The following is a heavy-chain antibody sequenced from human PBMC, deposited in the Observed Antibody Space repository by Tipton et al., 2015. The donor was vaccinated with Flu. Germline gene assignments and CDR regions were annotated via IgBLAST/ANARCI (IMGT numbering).Heavy chain of an antibody. CDR3: ARAPPLYSSSSWFDP. D-gene: IGHD6-6*01. Sequence: TLSLTCTVSGGSISSSSYYWGWIRQPPGKGLEWIGSIYYSGSTYYNPSLKSRVAISVDTSKNQFSLKLSSVTAADTAVYYCARAPPLYSSSSWFDPWGQGTLVTVSS. J-gene: IGHJ5*02. CDR2: IYYSGST. V-gene: IGHV4-39*07. CDR1: GGSISSSSYY.